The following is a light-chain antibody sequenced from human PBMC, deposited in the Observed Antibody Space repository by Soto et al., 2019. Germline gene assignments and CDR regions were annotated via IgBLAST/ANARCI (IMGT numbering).Light chain of an antibody. CDR1: QSLVDSDGNIY. CDR2: KTS. CDR3: MQAMQFPWT. Sequence: EIVMTQTPLSSPVTLGQPASISCRSSQSLVDSDGNIYLNWLQQRPGQPPRLLIYKTSNRFSGVPDRFSGSGAGTDFTLKISRVEVEDVGVYYCMQAMQFPWTFGQGTKVEIK. J-gene: IGKJ1*01. V-gene: IGKV2-24*01.